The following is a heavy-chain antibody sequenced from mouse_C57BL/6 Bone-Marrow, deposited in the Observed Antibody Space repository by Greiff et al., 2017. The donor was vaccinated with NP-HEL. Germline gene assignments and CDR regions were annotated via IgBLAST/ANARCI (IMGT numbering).Heavy chain of an antibody. CDR2: IHPSDSDT. D-gene: IGHD2-3*01. V-gene: IGHV1-74*01. J-gene: IGHJ1*03. Sequence: QVQLQQPGAELVKPGASVKVSCKASGYTFTSYWMHWVKQRPGQGLEWIGRIHPSDSDTNYNQKFKGKATLTVDKSSSTAYMQLSSLTSEDSAVYDCGKAIYDGYYGCYFDVWGTGTTVTVSS. CDR3: GKAIYDGYYGCYFDV. CDR1: GYTFTSYW.